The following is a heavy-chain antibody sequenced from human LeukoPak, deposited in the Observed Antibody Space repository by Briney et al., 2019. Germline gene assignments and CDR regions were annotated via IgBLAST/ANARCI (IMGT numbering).Heavy chain of an antibody. V-gene: IGHV4-30-4*08. Sequence: SETLSLTCTVSGGSISSGDYYWSWIRQPPGKGLEWIWYIYYSGSTYYNPSLKSRVTISVDTSKNQFSLKLSSVTAADTAVYYCARESTRMTLYDSSGYWGQGTLVTVSS. CDR3: ARESTRMTLYDSSGY. J-gene: IGHJ4*02. CDR2: IYYSGST. D-gene: IGHD3-22*01. CDR1: GGSISSGDYY.